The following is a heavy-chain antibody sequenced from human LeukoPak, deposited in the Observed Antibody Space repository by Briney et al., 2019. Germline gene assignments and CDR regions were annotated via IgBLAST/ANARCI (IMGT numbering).Heavy chain of an antibody. D-gene: IGHD3-3*01. Sequence: SQTLSLTCAVSGGSISSGGYSWSWIRQPPGKGLEWIGYIYHTGSTYYNPSLKSRVTISVDRSKNQFSLKLSSVTAADTAVYYCARAGYYEEFYYYGMDVWGQGTTVTVSS. CDR1: GGSISSGGYS. J-gene: IGHJ6*02. CDR2: IYHTGST. CDR3: ARAGYYEEFYYYGMDV. V-gene: IGHV4-30-2*01.